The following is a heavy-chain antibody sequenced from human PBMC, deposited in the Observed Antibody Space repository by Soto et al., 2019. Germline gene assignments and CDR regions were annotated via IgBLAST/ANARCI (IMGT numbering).Heavy chain of an antibody. CDR3: TTVSTVTTSSS. J-gene: IGHJ4*02. CDR2: IKRNTDGGTT. D-gene: IGHD4-17*01. CDR1: GFTFSDAW. Sequence: DVQLVESGGGLVKPGGSLRLSCAASGFTFSDAWMSWVRQAPGKGLEWVGRIKRNTDGGTTDYAAPVKGRFTISRDDSNNMLYLQMSSLKTEDTAVYYCTTVSTVTTSSSWGQGTLVTVSS. V-gene: IGHV3-15*01.